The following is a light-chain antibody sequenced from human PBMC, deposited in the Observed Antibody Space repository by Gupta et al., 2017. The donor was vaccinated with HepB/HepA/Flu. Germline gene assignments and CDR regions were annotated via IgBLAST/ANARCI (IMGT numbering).Light chain of an antibody. V-gene: IGLV2-14*01. J-gene: IGLJ1*01. CDR2: DVS. CDR3: SSYRSSSTPVGV. CDR1: SSDVGGYNY. Sequence: QSALTQPASVSGSPGQSITISCTGTSSDVGGYNYVSCYQQHPGKAPKFMIYDVSNRPSGVSNRFSGSKSGNTASLTISGLQAEDEADYYCSSYRSSSTPVGVFGTGTKVTVL.